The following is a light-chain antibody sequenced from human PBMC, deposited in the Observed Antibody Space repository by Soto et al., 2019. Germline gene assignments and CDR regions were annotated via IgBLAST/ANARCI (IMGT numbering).Light chain of an antibody. CDR3: CAYAGSSTFV. V-gene: IGLV2-23*03. J-gene: IGLJ2*01. CDR1: SSDVGSYNL. Sequence: QSALTQPASVSGSPGQSITISCTGTSSDVGSYNLVSWYQQHPGKAPKLMIYEGSKRPSGVSNRFSGSKSGNTASLTISGLQAEDEVDYYCCAYAGSSTFVFGGGTKVTV. CDR2: EGS.